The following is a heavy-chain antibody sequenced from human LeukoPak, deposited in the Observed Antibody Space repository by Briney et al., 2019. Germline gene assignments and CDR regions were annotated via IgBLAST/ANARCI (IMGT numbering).Heavy chain of an antibody. CDR3: ARVYGDYSYNWFDP. V-gene: IGHV4-31*03. J-gene: IGHJ5*02. D-gene: IGHD4-17*01. CDR2: IYYSGST. CDR1: GGSISSGGYY. Sequence: SQTLSLTCTVSGGSISSGGYYWSWIRQHPGKGLERIGYIYYSGSTYYNPSLKSRVTISVDTSKNQFSLKLSSVTAADTAVYYCARVYGDYSYNWFDPWGQGTLVTVSS.